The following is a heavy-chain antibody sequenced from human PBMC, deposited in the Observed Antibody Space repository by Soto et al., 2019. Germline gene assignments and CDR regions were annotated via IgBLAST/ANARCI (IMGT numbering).Heavy chain of an antibody. V-gene: IGHV6-1*01. J-gene: IGHJ5*02. D-gene: IGHD3-10*01. CDR2: TYYRSKWYN. CDR3: AREGYYGSARRGWFDP. CDR1: GGNVSTNSAT. Sequence: PSQTLSLTGDISGGNVSTNSATWNWIRQSPSRGLEWLGRTYYRSKWYNDYAVSVKSRITINPDTSKNQFSLQLNSVTPEDTAVYYCAREGYYGSARRGWFDPWGQGTLVTVSS.